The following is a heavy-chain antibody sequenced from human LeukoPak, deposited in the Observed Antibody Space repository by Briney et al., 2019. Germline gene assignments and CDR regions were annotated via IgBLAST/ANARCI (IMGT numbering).Heavy chain of an antibody. D-gene: IGHD6-19*01. J-gene: IGHJ4*02. CDR1: GGSFSGYY. Sequence: PSETLSLTCAVYGGSFSGYYWSWIRQPPGKGLEWIGEINHSGSTNYNPSLKSRVTISVDTSKNQFSLKLSSVTAADTAVYYCARDRGWYLQPFDYWGQGTLVTVSS. CDR3: ARDRGWYLQPFDY. V-gene: IGHV4-34*01. CDR2: INHSGST.